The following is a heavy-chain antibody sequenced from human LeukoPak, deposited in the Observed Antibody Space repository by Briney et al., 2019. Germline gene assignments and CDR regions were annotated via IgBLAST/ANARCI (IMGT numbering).Heavy chain of an antibody. CDR1: GGSISSYY. D-gene: IGHD2-21*02. CDR2: IYYSGST. Sequence: PETLSLTCTVSGGSISSYYWSWIRQPPGKGLEWIGYIYYSGSTNYNPSLKSRVTISVDTSKNQFSLKLSSVTAADTAVYYCARHKAYCGGDCYPAYFQHWGQGTLVTVSS. J-gene: IGHJ1*01. V-gene: IGHV4-59*08. CDR3: ARHKAYCGGDCYPAYFQH.